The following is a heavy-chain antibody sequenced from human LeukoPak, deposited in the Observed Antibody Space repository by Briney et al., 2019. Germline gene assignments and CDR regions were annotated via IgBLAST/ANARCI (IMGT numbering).Heavy chain of an antibody. CDR2: TYYRSKWYN. Sequence: PSHTLSLTCAISVDSVYSNSAAWNWISQSPSRGLEWLGRTYYRSKWYNDYAVSVKSRITINPDTSKNQFSLQLNSVTPEDTAVYYCARSSIAARRLQNWFDPWGQGTLVTVSS. CDR3: ARSSIAARRLQNWFDP. J-gene: IGHJ5*02. V-gene: IGHV6-1*01. CDR1: VDSVYSNSAA. D-gene: IGHD6-6*01.